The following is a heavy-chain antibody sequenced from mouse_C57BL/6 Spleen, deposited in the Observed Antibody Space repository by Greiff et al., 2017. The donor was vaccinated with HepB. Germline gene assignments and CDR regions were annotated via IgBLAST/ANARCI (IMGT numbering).Heavy chain of an antibody. J-gene: IGHJ2*01. D-gene: IGHD3-1*01. Sequence: EVQRVESEGGLVQPGSSIKLSCTASGFTFSDYYMAWVRQVPEKGLEWVANINYDGSSTYYLDSLKSRFIISRDNAKNILYLQMSSLKSEDTATYYCARARGDYWGQGTTLTVSS. CDR3: ARARGDY. CDR2: INYDGSST. CDR1: GFTFSDYY. V-gene: IGHV5-16*01.